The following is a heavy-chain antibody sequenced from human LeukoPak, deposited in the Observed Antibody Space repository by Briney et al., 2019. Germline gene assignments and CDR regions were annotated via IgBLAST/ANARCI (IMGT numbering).Heavy chain of an antibody. Sequence: SETPSLTCTVSGGSISSGDYYWSWIRQPPGKGLEWIGYIYYSGSTCYNPSLKSRVTISVDTSKNQFSLKLSSVTAADTAVYYCARGSVMITFGGVIAPFDYWGQGTLVTVSS. V-gene: IGHV4-30-4*01. CDR1: GGSISSGDYY. CDR2: IYYSGST. D-gene: IGHD3-16*02. CDR3: ARGSVMITFGGVIAPFDY. J-gene: IGHJ4*02.